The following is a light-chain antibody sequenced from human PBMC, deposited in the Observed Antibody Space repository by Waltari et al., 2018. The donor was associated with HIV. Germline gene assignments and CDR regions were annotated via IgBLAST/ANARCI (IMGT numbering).Light chain of an antibody. CDR1: NRDIGAYDS. J-gene: IGLJ3*02. Sequence: QSVLTQPASVSGSPGQSITISCTGTNRDIGAYDSVSWYQQHTGKARKLLIYEVTIRSLGISYRFSGYKSGNTASMTISGLQAEDEAHYYCSSYAATTTIVFGGGTRLTVL. CDR2: EVT. CDR3: SSYAATTTIV. V-gene: IGLV2-14*01.